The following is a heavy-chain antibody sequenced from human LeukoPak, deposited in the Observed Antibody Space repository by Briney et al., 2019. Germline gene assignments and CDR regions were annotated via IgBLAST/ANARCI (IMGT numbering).Heavy chain of an antibody. CDR1: GFTSSSFW. CDR2: IKQDGSEK. V-gene: IGHV3-7*01. CDR3: ARDVVVMTASVYYYYYGMDV. D-gene: IGHD2-21*02. J-gene: IGHJ6*02. Sequence: GGSLRLSCAASGFTSSSFWISWVRQAPGKGLEWVANIKQDGSEKSYVDSVKGRFTISRDNAKNSLYPQMNSLRAEDTAVYYCARDVVVMTASVYYYYYGMDVWGQGTTVTVSS.